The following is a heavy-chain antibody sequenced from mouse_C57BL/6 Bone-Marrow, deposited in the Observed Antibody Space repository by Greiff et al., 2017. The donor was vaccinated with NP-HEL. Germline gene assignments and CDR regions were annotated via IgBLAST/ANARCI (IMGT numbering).Heavy chain of an antibody. V-gene: IGHV1-15*01. CDR2: IDPETGGT. J-gene: IGHJ3*01. Sequence: QVQLKQPGAELVRPGASVTLSCKASGYTFTDYEMHWVKQTPVHGLEWIGAIDPETGGTAYNQKFKGKAILTADKSSSTAYMELRSLTSEDSAVYYCTRRGLRLRGVWFAYWGQGTLVTVSA. CDR1: GYTFTDYE. CDR3: TRRGLRLRGVWFAY. D-gene: IGHD3-2*02.